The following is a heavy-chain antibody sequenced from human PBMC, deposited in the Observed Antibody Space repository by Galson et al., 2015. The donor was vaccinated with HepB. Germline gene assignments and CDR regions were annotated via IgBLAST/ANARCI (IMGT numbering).Heavy chain of an antibody. V-gene: IGHV3-48*04. Sequence: SLRLSCAASTFIFSTYSMNWVRQAPGKGLEWVSYISSSSTTIYYADSVKGRFTISRDNAKNSLYLQMNSLRAEDTAIYYCTRVQTGNYGRFDSWGQGTLVTVSS. CDR3: TRVQTGNYGRFDS. CDR2: ISSSSTTI. CDR1: TFIFSTYS. D-gene: IGHD4-17*01. J-gene: IGHJ4*02.